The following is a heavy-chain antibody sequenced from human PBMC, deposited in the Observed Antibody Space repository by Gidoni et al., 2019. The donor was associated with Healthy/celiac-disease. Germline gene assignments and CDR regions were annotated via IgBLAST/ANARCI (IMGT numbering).Heavy chain of an antibody. D-gene: IGHD6-13*01. Sequence: EVQLLESGGGLVQPGGSLGLSCSASGFPFSSNAMSWVRQAPGKGLEWVSAISGSGGSTYYADSVKGRFTISRDNSKNTLYLQMNSLRAEDTAVYYCAKDVYSSSWYGGYFDYWGQGTLVTVSS. V-gene: IGHV3-23*01. CDR3: AKDVYSSSWYGGYFDY. J-gene: IGHJ4*02. CDR1: GFPFSSNA. CDR2: ISGSGGST.